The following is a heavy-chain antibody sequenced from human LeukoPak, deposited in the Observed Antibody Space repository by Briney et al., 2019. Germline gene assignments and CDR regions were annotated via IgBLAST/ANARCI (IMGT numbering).Heavy chain of an antibody. CDR1: GFTSSSYG. J-gene: IGHJ4*02. D-gene: IGHD2-8*01. CDR3: ARGYCTNGVCYKAFDY. V-gene: IGHV3-33*01. CDR2: IWYDGSNK. Sequence: SGGSLRLSCAASGFTSSSYGMHWVRQAPGKGLEWVAVIWYDGSNKYYADSVKGRFTISRDNSKNTLYLQMNSLRAEDTAVYYCARGYCTNGVCYKAFDYWGQGTLVTVSS.